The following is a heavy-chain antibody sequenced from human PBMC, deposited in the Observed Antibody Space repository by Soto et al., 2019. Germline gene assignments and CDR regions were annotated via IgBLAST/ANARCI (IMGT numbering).Heavy chain of an antibody. J-gene: IGHJ3*02. CDR2: IYHSGSI. V-gene: IGHV4-31*03. D-gene: IGHD5-12*01. CDR1: GGSISSGGYY. CDR3: AREWVVATIPDAFDI. Sequence: SETLSLTCTVSGGSISSGGYYWSWIRQHPGKGLEWIGYIYHSGSIYYNPSLKSRVTISVDTSKNQFSLKLSSVTAADTAVYYCAREWVVATIPDAFDIWGQGTMVTVSS.